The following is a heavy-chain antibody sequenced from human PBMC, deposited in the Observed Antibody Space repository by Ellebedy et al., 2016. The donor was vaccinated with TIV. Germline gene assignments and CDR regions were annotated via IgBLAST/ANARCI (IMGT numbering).Heavy chain of an antibody. CDR3: ARPAPGSSGYYWYFDL. V-gene: IGHV5-51*01. Sequence: GESLKISCKGSGYSFTSYWIGWVRQMPGKGLEWMGIIYPGDSDTRYSPSFQGQVTISADKSISTAYLQWSSLKASDTAMYYCARPAPGSSGYYWYFDLWGRGTLVTVSS. J-gene: IGHJ2*01. CDR1: GYSFTSYW. D-gene: IGHD3-22*01. CDR2: IYPGDSDT.